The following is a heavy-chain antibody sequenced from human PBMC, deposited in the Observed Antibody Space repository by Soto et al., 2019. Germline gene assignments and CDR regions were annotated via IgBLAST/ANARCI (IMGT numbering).Heavy chain of an antibody. Sequence: ASETLSLTCTVSGGSISSGDCYWSWIRQPPGKGLEWIGYIYYSGSTYYNPSLKSRVTISVDTSKNQFSLKLSSVTAADTAVYYCARDRLRNWFDPWGQGTLVTVSS. CDR1: GGSISSGDCY. CDR3: ARDRLRNWFDP. V-gene: IGHV4-30-4*01. J-gene: IGHJ5*02. CDR2: IYYSGST.